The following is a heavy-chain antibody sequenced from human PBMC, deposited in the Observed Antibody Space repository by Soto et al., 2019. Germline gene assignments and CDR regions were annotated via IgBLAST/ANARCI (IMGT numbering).Heavy chain of an antibody. D-gene: IGHD3-9*01. CDR3: ARGLTLRYFVWLSKYNWFDP. J-gene: IGHJ5*02. V-gene: IGHV1-2*04. CDR1: GYTFTGYY. CDR2: INPNSGGT. Sequence: GASVKVSCKASGYTFTGYYMHWVRQAPGQGLEWMGWINPNSGGTNYAQKFQGWVTMTRDTSISTAYMELSSLRSEDTAVYYCARGLTLRYFVWLSKYNWFDPWGQGTLVTVSS.